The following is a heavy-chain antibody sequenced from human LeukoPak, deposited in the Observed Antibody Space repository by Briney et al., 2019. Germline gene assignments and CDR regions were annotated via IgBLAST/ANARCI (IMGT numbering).Heavy chain of an antibody. CDR1: GYSFTSYW. V-gene: IGHV5-51*01. J-gene: IGHJ5*02. CDR3: ARAYSGSYYWFDP. CDR2: IYPGDSDT. D-gene: IGHD1-26*01. Sequence: RGESLKISCKGSGYSFTSYWIGWVRQMPGKGLEWMGTIYPGDSDTRYSPSFQGQVTISADKSISTAYLQWSSLKASDTAMYYCARAYSGSYYWFDPWGQGTLVTVSS.